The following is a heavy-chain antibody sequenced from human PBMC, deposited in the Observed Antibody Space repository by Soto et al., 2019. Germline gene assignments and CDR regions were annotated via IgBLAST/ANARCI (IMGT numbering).Heavy chain of an antibody. D-gene: IGHD1-1*01. CDR3: ARGIGYSAQDY. CDR1: GFTFSDYW. CDR2: ISGDVSST. Sequence: PGGSLRLSCAASGFTFSDYWMHWVRQVPGKGLVWVSRISGDVSSTSYADSVKGRFTISRDNAKNTLYVQMNSLRVKDTAVYYCARGIGYSAQDYWGQGTPVTVSS. J-gene: IGHJ4*02. V-gene: IGHV3-74*01.